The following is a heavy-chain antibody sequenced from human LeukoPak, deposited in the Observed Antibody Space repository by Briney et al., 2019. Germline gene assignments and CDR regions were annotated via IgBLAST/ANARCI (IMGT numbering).Heavy chain of an antibody. CDR3: ARGLAAGRRRWFDP. V-gene: IGHV1-8*02. D-gene: IGHD6-13*01. CDR2: MNPNSGNT. CDR1: GYTFTSYD. Sequence: ASVKVSCKASGYTFTSYDINWVRQATGQGLEGMGWMNPNSGNTGYAQKFQGRVTMTRNTSTSTAYMELSSLRSEDTAVYYCARGLAAGRRRWFDPWGQGTLVTVSS. J-gene: IGHJ5*02.